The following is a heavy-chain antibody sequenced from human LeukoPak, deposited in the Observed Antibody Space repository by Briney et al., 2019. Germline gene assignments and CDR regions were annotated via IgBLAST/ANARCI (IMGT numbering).Heavy chain of an antibody. CDR2: INSRNNYI. CDR1: GFTFSNHN. J-gene: IGHJ4*02. V-gene: IGHV3-21*01. D-gene: IGHD2/OR15-2a*01. Sequence: GGSLRLSCEASGFTFSNHNMNWVRQAPGKGLEWVSSINSRNNYIYYADSVKGRFTISRDNAKEPLYLQMNSLRAEDTALYFCARDKVSVIPALDYWGQGTLVIVSS. CDR3: ARDKVSVIPALDY.